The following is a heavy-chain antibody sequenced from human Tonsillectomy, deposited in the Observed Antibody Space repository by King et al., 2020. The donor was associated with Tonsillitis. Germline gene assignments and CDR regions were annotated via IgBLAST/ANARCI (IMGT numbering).Heavy chain of an antibody. V-gene: IGHV4-4*07. CDR3: ASDMASGVVPAAIPNWFDP. J-gene: IGHJ5*02. Sequence: QLQESGPGLVKPSETLSLTCTVSGGSISSYYWSWIRQPAGKGLEWIGRIYTSGSTNYNPSLKSRVTMSVDTSKNQFSLKLSSVTAADTAVYYCASDMASGVVPAAIPNWFDPWGQGTLVTVSS. CDR2: IYTSGST. D-gene: IGHD2-2*02. CDR1: GGSISSYY.